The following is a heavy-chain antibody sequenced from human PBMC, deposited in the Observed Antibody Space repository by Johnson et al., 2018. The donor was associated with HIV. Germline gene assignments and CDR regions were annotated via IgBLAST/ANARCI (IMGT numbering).Heavy chain of an antibody. Sequence: VQLVESGGGLVQPGRSLRLSCAASRFTFEDYALHWVRQAPGKGLEWVSGISWNSGIIGYADSVKGRFTITRDNAKNSLYLQMNSLRAEDTALYYCAKDNIPYCSSTSCPASAFDIWGQGTMVTVSS. V-gene: IGHV3-9*01. CDR3: AKDNIPYCSSTSCPASAFDI. CDR1: RFTFEDYA. J-gene: IGHJ3*02. D-gene: IGHD2-2*01. CDR2: ISWNSGII.